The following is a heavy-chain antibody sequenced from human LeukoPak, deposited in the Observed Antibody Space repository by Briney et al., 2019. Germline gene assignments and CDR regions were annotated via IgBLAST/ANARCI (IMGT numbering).Heavy chain of an antibody. CDR3: ARGVLGETPTRIDAFDI. CDR1: GGSFSGYY. D-gene: IGHD3-16*01. J-gene: IGHJ3*02. CDR2: IYHSGST. Sequence: SETLSLTCAVYGGSFSGYYWSWIRQPPGKGLEWIGYIYHSGSTYYNPSLKSRVTISVDRSKNQFSLKLSSVTAADTAVYYCARGVLGETPTRIDAFDIWGQGTMVTVSS. V-gene: IGHV4-34*01.